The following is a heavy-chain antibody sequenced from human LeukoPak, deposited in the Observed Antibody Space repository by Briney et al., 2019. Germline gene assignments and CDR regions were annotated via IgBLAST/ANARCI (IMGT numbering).Heavy chain of an antibody. Sequence: GGSLRLSCAASGFTVSSSFMNWVRQAPGKGLEWVSVIYSGGSTYYADSVKGRFTISRHNSKNTLYLQMNSLTTEDTVVYYCARDKGIAVAGYYYYGMDVWGQGPTVTVSS. CDR1: GFTVSSSF. CDR3: ARDKGIAVAGYYYYGMDV. J-gene: IGHJ6*02. CDR2: IYSGGST. D-gene: IGHD6-19*01. V-gene: IGHV3-53*04.